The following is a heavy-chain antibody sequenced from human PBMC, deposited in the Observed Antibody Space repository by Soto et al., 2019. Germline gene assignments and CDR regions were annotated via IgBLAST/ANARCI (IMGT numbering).Heavy chain of an antibody. V-gene: IGHV3-30*18. D-gene: IGHD3-16*02. CDR3: AKALGELSPESYDY. CDR1: GFTFRSYG. Sequence: QVQLVESGGGVVQPGRSLRLSCAASGFTFRSYGMHWVRQAPGKGLEWVAVISYDGSEKYYADSVKGRFTISRDNSKNTLNLQMNSLRADDTAVYYCAKALGELSPESYDYWGQGTLITVSS. J-gene: IGHJ4*02. CDR2: ISYDGSEK.